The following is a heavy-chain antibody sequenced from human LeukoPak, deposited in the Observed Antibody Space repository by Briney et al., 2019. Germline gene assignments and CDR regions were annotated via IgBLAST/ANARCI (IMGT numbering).Heavy chain of an antibody. V-gene: IGHV3-21*01. J-gene: IGHJ4*02. CDR1: GFTFSSYN. CDR3: ARDRGLYFDY. D-gene: IGHD3-10*01. CDR2: ISSSSYI. Sequence: GGSLRLSCAASGFTFSSYNMNWVRQAPGKGLEWVSSISSSSYIYYADSVKGRFTISRDNAKNSLYLQMNSLRAEDTAVYYCARDRGLYFDYWGQGTLVTVSS.